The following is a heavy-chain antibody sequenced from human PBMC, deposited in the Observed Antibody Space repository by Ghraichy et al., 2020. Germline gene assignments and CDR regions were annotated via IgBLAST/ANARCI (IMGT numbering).Heavy chain of an antibody. Sequence: GGSLRLSCAASGFTFSSYAMHWVRQAPGKGLEYGSAISSNGGSTYYANSVKGRFTIYRDNSKNTLYLQMGSLRAEDMAVYYCGRDLDTGYYYDSSGYYDWDAFDIWGQGTMGTGSS. CDR3: GRDLDTGYYYDSSGYYDWDAFDI. CDR2: ISSNGGST. D-gene: IGHD3-22*01. J-gene: IGHJ3*02. V-gene: IGHV3-64*01. CDR1: GFTFSSYA.